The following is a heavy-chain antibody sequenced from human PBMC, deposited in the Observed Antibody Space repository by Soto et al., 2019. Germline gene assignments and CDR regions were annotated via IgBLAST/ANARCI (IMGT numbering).Heavy chain of an antibody. CDR3: TGEVASGY. J-gene: IGHJ4*02. CDR2: INPNSGGT. CDR1: GYTFTGYY. Sequence: ASVKVSCKASGYTFTGYYMHWVRQAPGQGLEWMGWINPNSGGTSYVQKFQGWVTMTRDTSISTAYIELSRLRSDDTAVYYCTGEVASGYWGQGTLVTVSS. V-gene: IGHV1-2*04. D-gene: IGHD2-8*02.